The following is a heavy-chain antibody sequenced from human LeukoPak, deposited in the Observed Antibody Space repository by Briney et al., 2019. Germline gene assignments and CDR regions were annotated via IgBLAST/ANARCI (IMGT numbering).Heavy chain of an antibody. D-gene: IGHD3-22*01. CDR1: GFTFSTSG. J-gene: IGHJ3*02. V-gene: IGHV3-30*02. Sequence: PGGSLRLSCAASGFTFSTSGMHWVRQAPGKGLEWVAFIQYDGSNKFYADSVKGRFTISRDNSKSTLYLQMNSLRAEDTAVYYCARDPPGAYYYDSSGYPHQAFDIWGQGTMVTVSS. CDR3: ARDPPGAYYYDSSGYPHQAFDI. CDR2: IQYDGSNK.